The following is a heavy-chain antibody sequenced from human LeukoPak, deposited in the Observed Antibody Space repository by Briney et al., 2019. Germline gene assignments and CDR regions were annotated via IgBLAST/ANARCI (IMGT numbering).Heavy chain of an antibody. CDR3: ARAYSSSSAWFDP. CDR2: ISSSGSTI. Sequence: PGGSLRLSXAASGFTFSSYEMNWVRQAPGKGLEWVSYISSSGSTIYYADSVKGRFTISRDNAKKSLYLQMNSLRAEDTAVYYCARAYSSSSAWFDPWGQGTLVTVSS. CDR1: GFTFSSYE. J-gene: IGHJ5*02. V-gene: IGHV3-48*03. D-gene: IGHD6-6*01.